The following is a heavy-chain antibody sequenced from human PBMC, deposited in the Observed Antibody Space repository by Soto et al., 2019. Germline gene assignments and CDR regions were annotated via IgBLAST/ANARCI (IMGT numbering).Heavy chain of an antibody. Sequence: ASVKVSCKASGYTFTSYGISWVRQAPGQGLEWMGWISAYNGNTNYAQKLQGRVTMTTDTSTSTAYMELRSLRSDDTAVYYCAREPHPLFDRIVVVPAARGSGTMDNWFDPWGQGTLVTVSS. CDR2: ISAYNGNT. V-gene: IGHV1-18*01. CDR3: AREPHPLFDRIVVVPAARGSGTMDNWFDP. CDR1: GYTFTSYG. J-gene: IGHJ5*02. D-gene: IGHD2-2*01.